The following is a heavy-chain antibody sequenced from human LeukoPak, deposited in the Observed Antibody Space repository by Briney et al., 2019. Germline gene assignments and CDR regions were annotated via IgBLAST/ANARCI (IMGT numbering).Heavy chain of an antibody. CDR1: GFTFSGSA. D-gene: IGHD3-22*01. CDR2: IKTKTNNYST. J-gene: IGHJ4*02. CDR3: TRLDDTSGFYYPSFDY. V-gene: IGHV3-73*01. Sequence: GGSLRPPCAASGFTFSGSAIHCVRQPSGKGLGWVGRIKTKTNNYSTACAASVKARFTISRDDSKNTAYLQMNSLKTEDTAVYYCTRLDDTSGFYYPSFDYWGQGTLVTVSS.